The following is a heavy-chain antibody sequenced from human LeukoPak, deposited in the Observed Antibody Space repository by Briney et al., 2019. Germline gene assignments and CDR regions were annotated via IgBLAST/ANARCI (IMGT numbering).Heavy chain of an antibody. D-gene: IGHD1-26*01. J-gene: IGHJ4*02. CDR1: GFTFSSYS. V-gene: IGHV3-21*01. CDR3: ARDHGDEWELTYYFDY. CDR2: ISSSSSYI. Sequence: NPGGSLRLSCAASGFTFSSYSMNWVRQAPGKGLEWVSSISSSSSYIYYADSVKGRFTISRDNSKNTLYLQMNSLRAEDTAVYYCARDHGDEWELTYYFDYWGQGTLVTVSS.